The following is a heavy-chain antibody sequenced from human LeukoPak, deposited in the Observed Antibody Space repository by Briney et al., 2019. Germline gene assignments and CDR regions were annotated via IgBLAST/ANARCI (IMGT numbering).Heavy chain of an antibody. V-gene: IGHV4-34*01. CDR3: ARLLGGIDY. D-gene: IGHD3-10*01. J-gene: IGHJ4*02. CDR1: GGSFSGYY. CDR2: INHSGST. Sequence: SETLSLTCAVYGGSFSGYYWSWIRQPPGKGLEWIGEINHSGSTNYNPSLKSRVTISVDTSKDQFSLKLSSVTAADTAVYYCARLLGGIDYWGQGTLVTVSS.